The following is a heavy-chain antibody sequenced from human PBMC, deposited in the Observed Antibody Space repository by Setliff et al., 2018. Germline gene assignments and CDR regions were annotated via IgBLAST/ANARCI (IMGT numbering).Heavy chain of an antibody. D-gene: IGHD3-9*01. CDR1: GYTFIGPY. CDR2: INPNNGET. V-gene: IGHV1-2*02. CDR3: ARDFIWGGLTGPDY. Sequence: ASVKVSCKASGYTFIGPYMHWVRQAPGEGLEWMGWINPNNGETKFAQKFQGRVTLARDTSLKTHYMELSNLTSDDTAIYYCARDFIWGGLTGPDYWGQGTLVTVSS. J-gene: IGHJ4*02.